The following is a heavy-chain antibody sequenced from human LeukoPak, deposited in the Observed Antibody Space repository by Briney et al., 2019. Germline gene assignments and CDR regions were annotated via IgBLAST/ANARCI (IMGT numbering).Heavy chain of an antibody. CDR1: GYTFSNYG. CDR2: ISAYNGNT. D-gene: IGHD2-21*02. V-gene: IGHV1-18*01. CDR3: ARDRSSLAVGDSRTSDY. Sequence: ASVKVSCKASGYTFSNYGITWVRQAPGQGLECMGWISAYNGNTNYAQNFQGRVTLTTDTSTNTAYMELGSLRSGDTAVYYCARDRSSLAVGDSRTSDYWGQGTLVTVSS. J-gene: IGHJ4*02.